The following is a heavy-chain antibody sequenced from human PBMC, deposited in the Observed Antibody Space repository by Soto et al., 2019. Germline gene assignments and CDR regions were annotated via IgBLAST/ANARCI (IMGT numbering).Heavy chain of an antibody. V-gene: IGHV4-59*12. Sequence: LSLTCTVSGGSIGSYYWSWIRQPPGKGLEWIGYIYYSGSTNYNPSLKSRVTISVDTSKNQFSLKLSSVTAADTAVYYCAKEDDAWTNGHFNIWGQGTMVTVSS. J-gene: IGHJ3*02. CDR1: GGSIGSYY. D-gene: IGHD2-8*01. CDR3: AKEDDAWTNGHFNI. CDR2: IYYSGST.